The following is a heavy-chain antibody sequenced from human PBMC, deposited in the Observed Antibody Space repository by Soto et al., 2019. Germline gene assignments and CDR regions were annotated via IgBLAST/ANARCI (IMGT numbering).Heavy chain of an antibody. D-gene: IGHD1-26*01. CDR2: ISGSGGST. CDR3: ARRGSGSYYDY. J-gene: IGHJ4*02. V-gene: IGHV3-23*01. CDR1: GFTFSSYA. Sequence: EVQLLESGGGLVQPGGSLRLSCAASGFTFSSYAMRWVRQAPGKGLEWVSAISGSGGSTYYADSVKGRFTISRDNSKNSLYLQMNSLRAEDTAVYYCARRGSGSYYDYWGQGTLVTVSS.